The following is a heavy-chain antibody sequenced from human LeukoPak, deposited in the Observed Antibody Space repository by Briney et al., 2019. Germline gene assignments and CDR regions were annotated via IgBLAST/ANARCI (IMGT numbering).Heavy chain of an antibody. CDR1: GGSFSGYY. CDR3: AKGFDYAVWYYFDY. Sequence: SETLSLTCAVYGGSFSGYYWSWIRQPPGKGLECIGEINHSGSTNYNPSLKSRVTISVDTSKNQFSLKLSSVTAADTAVYYCAKGFDYAVWYYFDYWGQGTLVTVSS. D-gene: IGHD4-17*01. V-gene: IGHV4-34*01. CDR2: INHSGST. J-gene: IGHJ4*02.